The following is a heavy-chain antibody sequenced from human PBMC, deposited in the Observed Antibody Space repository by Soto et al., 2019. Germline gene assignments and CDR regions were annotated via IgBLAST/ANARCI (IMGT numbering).Heavy chain of an antibody. CDR3: ARLPHIAAPFDF. Sequence: QVQLQESGPGLVKPSETLSLTCTVSGDSISSVYWSWIRQPPGKGLEWIGFIYYSGSTNYNPSLKSRVTISVDTSNNQFSLKLSSMTAADTAVYYCARLPHIAAPFDFWGQGTLVTVSS. J-gene: IGHJ4*02. CDR2: IYYSGST. D-gene: IGHD6-13*01. CDR1: GDSISSVY. V-gene: IGHV4-59*08.